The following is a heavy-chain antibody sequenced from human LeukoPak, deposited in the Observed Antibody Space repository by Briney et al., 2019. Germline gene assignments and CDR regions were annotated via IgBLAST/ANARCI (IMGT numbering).Heavy chain of an antibody. CDR1: GFTFSTSN. CDR2: ISSSSSTI. V-gene: IGHV3-48*01. J-gene: IGHJ4*02. D-gene: IGHD1-14*01. Sequence: QSGGSLRLSCAASGFTFSTSNMDWVRQTPGKGLEWLSYISSSSSTIYYRDSVKGRFTISRDNAKNSLYLQMNSLRAEDTAVFHCARGRKFYDYWGQGTLVSVSS. CDR3: ARGRKFYDY.